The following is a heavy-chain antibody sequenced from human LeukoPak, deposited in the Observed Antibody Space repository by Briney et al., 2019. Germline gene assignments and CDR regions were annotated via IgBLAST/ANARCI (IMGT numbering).Heavy chain of an antibody. CDR3: ARLTMVRGVTNWYFDL. CDR1: GFTFSDYY. CDR2: ISSSSSYT. D-gene: IGHD3-10*01. Sequence: GGSLRLSCAASGFTFSDYYMSWIRQAPGKGLEWVSYISSSSSYTNYADSVKGRFTISRDNAKNSLYLQMNSLRAEDTAVYYCARLTMVRGVTNWYFDLWGRGTLVTVS. J-gene: IGHJ2*01. V-gene: IGHV3-11*06.